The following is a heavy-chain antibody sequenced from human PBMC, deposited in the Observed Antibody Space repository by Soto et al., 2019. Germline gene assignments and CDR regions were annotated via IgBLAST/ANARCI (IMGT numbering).Heavy chain of an antibody. V-gene: IGHV1-18*01. J-gene: IGHJ6*02. Sequence: QVHLVQSGAEVKKPGASVKVSCKASNETLTTYGISWVRQAPGQGLEWMGWVSGYSGHSSSAQEVQDRVIMTTDTSTNTAYMELRSLTSDDSAVYFCARDSSSSGYYYGTDVWGQGTTVTVSS. CDR2: VSGYSGHS. CDR3: ARDSSSSGYYYGTDV. D-gene: IGHD6-6*01. CDR1: NETLTTYG.